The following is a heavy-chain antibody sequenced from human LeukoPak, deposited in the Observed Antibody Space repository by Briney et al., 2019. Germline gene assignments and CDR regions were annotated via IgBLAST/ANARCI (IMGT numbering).Heavy chain of an antibody. CDR3: TTVTHFNL. Sequence: GGSLRLSCATSGFSFYDAWLSWVRQAPGKGLEWVGRIKGTSAGGATGYAAPVKGRFTISKDDSKSTLYLQMNSLNTEDAAVYYCTTVTHFNLGGQGTLVTVSS. CDR1: GFSFYDAW. J-gene: IGHJ1*01. D-gene: IGHD3-3*02. CDR2: IKGTSAGGAT. V-gene: IGHV3-15*01.